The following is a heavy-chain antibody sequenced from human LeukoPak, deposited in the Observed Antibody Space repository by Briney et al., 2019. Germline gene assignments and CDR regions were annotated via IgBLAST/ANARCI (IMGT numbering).Heavy chain of an antibody. CDR1: GFTFSSYA. V-gene: IGHV3-30*14. CDR2: ISYYGSNK. CDR3: ARASDGMDV. J-gene: IGHJ6*02. Sequence: PGGSLRLSCAASGFTFSSYAMHWVRPAPGKGLEWVAVISYYGSNKYYADSVKGRFTISRDNSKNTLYLQMNSLRAEDTAVYYCARASDGMDVWGQGTTVTVSS.